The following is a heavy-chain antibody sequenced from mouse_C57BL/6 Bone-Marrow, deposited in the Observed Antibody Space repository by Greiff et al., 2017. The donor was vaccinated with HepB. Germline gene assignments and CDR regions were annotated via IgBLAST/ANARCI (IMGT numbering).Heavy chain of an antibody. CDR1: GFTFSSYG. CDR3: ASHGIDYEWFDY. V-gene: IGHV5-6*01. D-gene: IGHD2-13*01. CDR2: ISRGGSYT. J-gene: IGHJ3*01. Sequence: EVQLMQSGGDLVKPGGSLKLSCAASGFTFSSYGMSWVRQTPGKRLEWVGTISRGGSYTYYTDSVKGRFTISRDNAKNTHYMQMSSLKSEDTAVYYCASHGIDYEWFDYWGQGTLVTVSA.